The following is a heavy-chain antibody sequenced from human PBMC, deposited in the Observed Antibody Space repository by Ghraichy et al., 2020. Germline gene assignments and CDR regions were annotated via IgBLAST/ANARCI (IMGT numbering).Heavy chain of an antibody. Sequence: GGSLRLSCAASGFTFSSYAMHWVRQAPGKGLEWVAVISYDGSNKYYADSVKGRFTISRDNSKNTLYLQMNSLRAEDTAVYYCAREQTSFGITGTTFLGYYYYYGMDVWGQGTTVTVSS. CDR3: AREQTSFGITGTTFLGYYYYYGMDV. CDR2: ISYDGSNK. CDR1: GFTFSSYA. J-gene: IGHJ6*02. V-gene: IGHV3-30-3*01. D-gene: IGHD1-7*01.